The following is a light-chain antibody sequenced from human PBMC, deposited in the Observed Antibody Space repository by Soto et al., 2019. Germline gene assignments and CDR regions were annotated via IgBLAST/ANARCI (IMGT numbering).Light chain of an antibody. J-gene: IGLJ1*01. CDR2: DVS. V-gene: IGLV2-14*01. CDR1: SSDVGRYNF. Sequence: QSALTQPASVSGSPGQSITTSCTGTSSDVGRYNFVSWYQQHPGKAPKLMIYDVSNRPSGVSNRFSGSKPDNTASLTISGLQAEDEADYYCSSYTSSTTDVFGTGTKVTVL. CDR3: SSYTSSTTDV.